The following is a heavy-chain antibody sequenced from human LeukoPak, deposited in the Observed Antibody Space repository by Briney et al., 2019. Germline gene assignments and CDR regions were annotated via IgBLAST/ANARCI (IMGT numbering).Heavy chain of an antibody. CDR1: GFTFSSYA. Sequence: PGGSLRLSCAASGFTFSSYAMHWVRQAPGKGLEWVAVISYDGSNKCYADSVKGRFTISRDNSKNTLYLQMNSLSAEDTAVYYCARDRMVRGVISTYYFDYWGQGTLVTVSS. V-gene: IGHV3-30-3*01. D-gene: IGHD3-10*01. J-gene: IGHJ4*02. CDR3: ARDRMVRGVISTYYFDY. CDR2: ISYDGSNK.